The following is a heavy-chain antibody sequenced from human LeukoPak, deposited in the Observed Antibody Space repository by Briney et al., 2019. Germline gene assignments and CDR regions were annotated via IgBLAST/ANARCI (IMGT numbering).Heavy chain of an antibody. D-gene: IGHD5-24*01. CDR2: ISNGGGST. CDR3: AREWRDGYSF. Sequence: GGSLRLSCAASGFTFSSYVMSWVRQAPGKGLEWVSSISNGGGSTYYADSVKGRFTISRDNSKNTLYLQMNSLRAEDTAVYYCAREWRDGYSFWGQGALVTVSS. V-gene: IGHV3-23*01. CDR1: GFTFSSYV. J-gene: IGHJ4*02.